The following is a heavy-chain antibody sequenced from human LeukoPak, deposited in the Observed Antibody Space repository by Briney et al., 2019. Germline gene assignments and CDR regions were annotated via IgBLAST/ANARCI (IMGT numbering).Heavy chain of an antibody. D-gene: IGHD3-22*01. CDR1: GYSISSGYY. CDR3: ARALAADDSSGYYGAGFDY. V-gene: IGHV4-38-2*02. Sequence: SETLSLTCTVSGYSISSGYYWGWIRQPPGKGLEWIGSIYHSGSTYYNPSLKSRVTISVDTSKNQFSLKLSSVTAADTAVYYCARALAADDSSGYYGAGFDYWGQGTLVTVSS. CDR2: IYHSGST. J-gene: IGHJ4*02.